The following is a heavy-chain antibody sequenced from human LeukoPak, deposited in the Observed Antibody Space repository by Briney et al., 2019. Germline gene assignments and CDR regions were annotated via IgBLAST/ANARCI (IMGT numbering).Heavy chain of an antibody. CDR1: GYTFTSYG. V-gene: IGHV1-18*01. CDR3: ARGLGNYPEIPLDY. CDR2: IGAYNGNT. Sequence: ASVKVSCKASGYTFTSYGISWVRQAPGQGLEWMGWIGAYNGNTNYPQKLQGRVTMTTDTSTSTAYMELRSLRSDDTAVSYCARGLGNYPEIPLDYWGQGTLVTVSS. J-gene: IGHJ4*02. D-gene: IGHD3-16*02.